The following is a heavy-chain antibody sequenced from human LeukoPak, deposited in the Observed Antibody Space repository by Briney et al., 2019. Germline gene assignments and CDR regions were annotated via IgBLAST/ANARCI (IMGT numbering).Heavy chain of an antibody. Sequence: GGSLRLSCAASGYTFSSFWIHWVRQAPGEGLVWVAHINSDGSHATYADSVRGRFTISRDNVKNTVYLQMNNLKVDDTAVYHCARGVGGLDSWGQGTLVTVSS. J-gene: IGHJ4*02. D-gene: IGHD3-16*01. CDR3: ARGVGGLDS. CDR1: GYTFSSFW. V-gene: IGHV3-74*01. CDR2: INSDGSHA.